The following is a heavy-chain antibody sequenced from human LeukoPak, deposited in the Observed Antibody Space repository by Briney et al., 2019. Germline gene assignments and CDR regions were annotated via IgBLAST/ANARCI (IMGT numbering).Heavy chain of an antibody. D-gene: IGHD5-24*01. CDR1: GFTFRTHW. CDR2: INPDGSQK. V-gene: IGHV3-7*01. J-gene: IGHJ4*02. Sequence: SGGSLTLSCEASGFTFRTHWRSWVRQAPGKGLEWVASINPDGSQKYYLNSVKGRFTISRDNTKNSLYLQMYSLGAEDTAVYYCAKLLGTATTYDHWGQGSLVTVSS. CDR3: AKLLGTATTYDH.